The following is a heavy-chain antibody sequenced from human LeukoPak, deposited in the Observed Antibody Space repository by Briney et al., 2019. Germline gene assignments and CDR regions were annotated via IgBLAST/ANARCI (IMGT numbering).Heavy chain of an antibody. CDR2: ISGSGGST. CDR3: ARDPLSVTGTNERYDYYGFDV. CDR1: GFTFTSYD. J-gene: IGHJ6*02. D-gene: IGHD6-19*01. V-gene: IGHV3-23*01. Sequence: GGSLRLSCAASGFTFTSYDMSWVRQAPEKGLEWVSAISGSGGSTYHADSVKGRFTISRDDSKNTLYLQMNSLRPEDTAVYYCARDPLSVTGTNERYDYYGFDVWGQGTTVTVSS.